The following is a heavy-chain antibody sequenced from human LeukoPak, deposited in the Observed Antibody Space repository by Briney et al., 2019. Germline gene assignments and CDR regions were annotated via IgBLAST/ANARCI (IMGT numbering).Heavy chain of an antibody. Sequence: PGGSLRLSCAASGFTFSNYAMSWVRQAPGKGLEWVSAISGSGGSAYYADSVKGRFTISRDNSKNTLYLQMNSLRAEDTAVYYCAKEGSRSSGWFDYWGQGTLVTVSS. D-gene: IGHD6-19*01. CDR2: ISGSGGSA. CDR3: AKEGSRSSGWFDY. CDR1: GFTFSNYA. V-gene: IGHV3-23*01. J-gene: IGHJ4*02.